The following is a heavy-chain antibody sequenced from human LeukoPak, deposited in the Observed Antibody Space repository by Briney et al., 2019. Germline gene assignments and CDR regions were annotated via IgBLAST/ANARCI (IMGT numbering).Heavy chain of an antibody. J-gene: IGHJ4*02. Sequence: GGSLRLSCAASGFTFSSYGMSWVRQAPGKGLEWVSSISSSSSYIYYADSVKGRFTISRDNAKNSLYLQMNSLRAEDTAVYYCARRAGAYSHPYDYWGQGTLVTVSS. V-gene: IGHV3-21*04. CDR1: GFTFSSYG. CDR2: ISSSSSYI. D-gene: IGHD4/OR15-4a*01. CDR3: ARRAGAYSHPYDY.